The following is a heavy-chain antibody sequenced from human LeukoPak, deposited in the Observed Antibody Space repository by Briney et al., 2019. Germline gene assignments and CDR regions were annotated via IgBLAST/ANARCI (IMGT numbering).Heavy chain of an antibody. CDR1: GFTFSSYG. J-gene: IGHJ4*02. CDR2: RSYDGSNK. V-gene: IGHV3-30*18. CDR3: AKPPTVTTTSDY. Sequence: PGGSLRLSCAASGFTFSSYGMHRVRQAPGKVLERVAVRSYDGSNKYYADSVKGRFTISRDNSKNTLYLQMNSLRAEDTAVYYCAKPPTVTTTSDYWGQGTLVTVSS. D-gene: IGHD4-17*01.